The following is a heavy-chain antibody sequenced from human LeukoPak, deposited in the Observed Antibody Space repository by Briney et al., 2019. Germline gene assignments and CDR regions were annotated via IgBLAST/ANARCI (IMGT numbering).Heavy chain of an antibody. CDR2: IKQDGSEK. CDR1: GFTFSSYW. D-gene: IGHD6-13*01. Sequence: AGGSLRLSCAGSGFTFSSYWMSWVRQAPGKGLEWVANIKQDGSEKYYVDSVKGRFTISRDNAKNSLYLQMNSLRAEDTAVYYCARDRIAAVGLDYWGQGTLVTVSS. CDR3: ARDRIAAVGLDY. J-gene: IGHJ4*02. V-gene: IGHV3-7*01.